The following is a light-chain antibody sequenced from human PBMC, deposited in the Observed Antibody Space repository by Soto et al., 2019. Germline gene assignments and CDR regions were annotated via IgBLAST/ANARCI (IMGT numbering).Light chain of an antibody. CDR2: WAS. CDR1: QSVVYSSNNKDY. Sequence: DIVMTQSPDSLAVSRGERATMNCKSSQSVVYSSNNKDYLAWYQQKPGQPTKLLIYWASTRESGVPDRFSGSGSRTDFPLTINRLQAEDEAVHYCQQYYRIPFTFGPGTKGDIK. V-gene: IGKV4-1*01. CDR3: QQYYRIPFT. J-gene: IGKJ3*01.